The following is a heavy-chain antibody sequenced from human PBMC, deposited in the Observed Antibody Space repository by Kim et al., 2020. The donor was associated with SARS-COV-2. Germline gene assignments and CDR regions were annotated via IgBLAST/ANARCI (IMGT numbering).Heavy chain of an antibody. CDR3: ATTAGYTSTWFDY. J-gene: IGHJ5*01. CDR2: FYPDDSDT. CDR1: GYIFSNYW. V-gene: IGHV5-51*01. Sequence: GESLKISCKGSGYIFSNYWIGWVRQMPGKGLEWMGIFYPDDSDTRYSPSFQGQVTISADKSISTAYLQWTILKASDTAMYYCATTAGYTSTWFDYWGQGTLVTVSA. D-gene: IGHD5-12*01.